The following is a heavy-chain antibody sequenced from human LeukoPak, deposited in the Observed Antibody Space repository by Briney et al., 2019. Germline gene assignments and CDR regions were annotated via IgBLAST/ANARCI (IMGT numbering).Heavy chain of an antibody. Sequence: GGSLRLSCAASGFTFSSYAMHWVRQAPGKGLEWVAVISYDGSNKYYADSVKGRFTISRDNSKNTPYLQMNSLRAEDTAVYYCARGRVAAAGSSVSWWFDPWGQGTLVTVSS. D-gene: IGHD6-13*01. CDR3: ARGRVAAAGSSVSWWFDP. CDR2: ISYDGSNK. V-gene: IGHV3-30*04. J-gene: IGHJ5*02. CDR1: GFTFSSYA.